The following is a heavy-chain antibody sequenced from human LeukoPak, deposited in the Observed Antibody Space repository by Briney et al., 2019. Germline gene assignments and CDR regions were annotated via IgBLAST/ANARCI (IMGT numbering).Heavy chain of an antibody. D-gene: IGHD3-10*01. CDR2: MNSNSGNT. V-gene: IGHV1-8*01. CDR3: ARAKVVRGVFPINWFDP. Sequence: GASVKVSCKASVYTFTSYDIIWVRQATGQGLEWMGWMNSNSGNTGYAQKFQGNVTMTTNTSISTAYVELSSLRSEDTAVYYCARAKVVRGVFPINWFDPWGQGTLVTVSS. J-gene: IGHJ5*02. CDR1: VYTFTSYD.